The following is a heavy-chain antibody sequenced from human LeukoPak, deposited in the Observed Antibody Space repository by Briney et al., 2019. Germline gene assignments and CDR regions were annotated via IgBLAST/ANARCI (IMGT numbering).Heavy chain of an antibody. CDR3: ARVAYYDSSAYYYDFDY. D-gene: IGHD3-22*01. CDR2: IYYSGST. Sequence: SETLSLTCTVSGGSISSNNYYWVWIRQPPGQGLEWIGTIYYSGSTYYNPSLKSRVTISVDTSKNQSALKLSSVTAADTAVYYCARVAYYDSSAYYYDFDYWRQGTLATVSS. J-gene: IGHJ4*02. V-gene: IGHV4-39*01. CDR1: GGSISSNNYY.